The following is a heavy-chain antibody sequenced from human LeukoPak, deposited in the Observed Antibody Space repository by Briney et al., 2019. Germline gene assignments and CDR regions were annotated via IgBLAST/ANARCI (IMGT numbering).Heavy chain of an antibody. CDR3: AKDEVVVAASFDY. CDR2: ISGSGGST. CDR1: GFTFSTYG. Sequence: RGSLRLSCAASGFTFSTYGMHWVRQAPGKGLEWVSAISGSGGSTYYADSVKGRFTISRDNSKNTLYLQMNSLRAEDTAVYYCAKDEVVVAASFDYWGQGTLVTVSS. V-gene: IGHV3-23*01. J-gene: IGHJ4*02. D-gene: IGHD2-15*01.